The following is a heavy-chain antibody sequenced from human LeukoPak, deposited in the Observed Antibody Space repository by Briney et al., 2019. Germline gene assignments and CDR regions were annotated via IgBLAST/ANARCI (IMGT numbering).Heavy chain of an antibody. CDR1: GYTLTELS. CDR2: FDPEDGET. J-gene: IGHJ4*02. V-gene: IGHV1-24*01. Sequence: ASVTVSCKVSGYTLTELSMHWVRQAPGKGLEWMGGFDPEDGETIYAQKFQGRVTMTEDTSTDTAYMELSSLRSEDTAVYYCATVQYYYDSSGLPPLKYYFDYWGQGTLVTVSS. CDR3: ATVQYYYDSSGLPPLKYYFDY. D-gene: IGHD3-22*01.